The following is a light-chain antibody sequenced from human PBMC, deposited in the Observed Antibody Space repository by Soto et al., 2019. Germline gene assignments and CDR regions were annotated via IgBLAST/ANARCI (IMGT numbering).Light chain of an antibody. V-gene: IGKV1-5*01. J-gene: IGKJ1*01. CDR1: QSVSIS. CDR2: AAS. Sequence: DIQMTQSPSTLSASVGDRVTITCRASQSVSISLAWYQQKPGKAPKVLIYAASSLESGVPSRFSGNGSGTEFTLTISSLQSEDFAVYYCQQYGSSPTWTFGQGTKVDIK. CDR3: QQYGSSPTWT.